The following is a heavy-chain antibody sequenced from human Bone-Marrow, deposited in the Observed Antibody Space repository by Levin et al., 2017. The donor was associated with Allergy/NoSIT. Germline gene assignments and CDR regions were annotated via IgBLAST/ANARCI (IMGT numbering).Heavy chain of an antibody. CDR2: INPNNGDT. Sequence: AASVKVSCKTSGYRFTDNHIYWVRQAPGQGLEWMGWINPNNGDTNYPQRFQGRVTLTRDTSSSTVYMELSRLISDDTAVYYCMRDLYDCTGISCYLTHDWTLNLWGRGTLITVSS. CDR1: GYRFTDNH. CDR3: MRDLYDCTGISCYLTHDWTLNL. V-gene: IGHV1-2*02. D-gene: IGHD2-8*02. J-gene: IGHJ2*01.